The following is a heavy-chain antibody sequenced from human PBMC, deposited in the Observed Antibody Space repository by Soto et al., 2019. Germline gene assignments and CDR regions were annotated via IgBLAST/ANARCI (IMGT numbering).Heavy chain of an antibody. V-gene: IGHV1-46*01. CDR3: ARGQWSAVVVIPFDD. D-gene: IGHD3-22*01. CDR1: GYTFTSYY. Sequence: ASVKVSRKASGYTFTSYYMHWVRQAPGQGLEWMGIINPSGGSTSYAQKFQGRVTMTRDTSTSTVYMELSSLRSEDTAVYYCARGQWSAVVVIPFDDSGQGTLVTVSS. CDR2: INPSGGST. J-gene: IGHJ4*02.